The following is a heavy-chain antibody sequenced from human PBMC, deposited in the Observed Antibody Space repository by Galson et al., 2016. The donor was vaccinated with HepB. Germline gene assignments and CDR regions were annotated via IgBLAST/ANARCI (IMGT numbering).Heavy chain of an antibody. V-gene: IGHV1-18*01. CDR2: ISAYIGNT. D-gene: IGHD6-19*01. CDR1: GYTFASYG. CDR3: ARDWLVAVFDY. Sequence: SVKVSCKASGYTFASYGISWVRQAPGQGLEWMGWISAYIGNTNYAQKLQGRVTMTTDTSTSTAYMELRSLRSDDTAVYYCARDWLVAVFDYWGQGTLVTVSS. J-gene: IGHJ4*02.